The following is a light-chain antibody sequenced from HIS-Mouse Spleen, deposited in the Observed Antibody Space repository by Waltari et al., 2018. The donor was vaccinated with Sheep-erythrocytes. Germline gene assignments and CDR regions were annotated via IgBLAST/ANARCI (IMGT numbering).Light chain of an antibody. CDR2: QDS. Sequence: SYELTQPPSVSVSPGQTASITCSGDKLGDKYACWCQQKPGQSPVLVIYQDSKRPSGSPERFSGSNSGNTATLTISGTQAMDEADYYCQAWDSSTEVFGGGTKLTVL. V-gene: IGLV3-1*01. J-gene: IGLJ2*01. CDR1: KLGDKY. CDR3: QAWDSSTEV.